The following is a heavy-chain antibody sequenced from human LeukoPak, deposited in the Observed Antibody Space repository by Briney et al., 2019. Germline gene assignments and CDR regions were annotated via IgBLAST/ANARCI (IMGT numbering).Heavy chain of an antibody. CDR2: INPNSGGT. J-gene: IGHJ4*02. D-gene: IGHD2-2*01. V-gene: IGHV1-2*02. Sequence: ASVKVSCKASGYTFTDYYHHWVRQAPGQGLEWMGWINPNSGGTNYAQKFQGRVTLTRDTSMSTAYMEISRLTSDDTAVYYCARDNLEASWGSPGDYWGQGTLVTVSS. CDR3: ARDNLEASWGSPGDY. CDR1: GYTFTDYY.